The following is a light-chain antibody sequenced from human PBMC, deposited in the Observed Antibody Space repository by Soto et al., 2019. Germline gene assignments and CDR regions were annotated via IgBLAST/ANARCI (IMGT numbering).Light chain of an antibody. V-gene: IGKV3-20*01. CDR2: DAS. Sequence: EIVLTQSPGTLSLSPGERVTLSCRASQSVTNSYLAWYQQKPGQAPRLLIYDASTRATGIPDRFSGSGSGTDFTLTISRLEPEDFAVYYCQQYGRPPGLLTFGPGTKVDIK. J-gene: IGKJ3*01. CDR3: QQYGRPPGLLT. CDR1: QSVTNSY.